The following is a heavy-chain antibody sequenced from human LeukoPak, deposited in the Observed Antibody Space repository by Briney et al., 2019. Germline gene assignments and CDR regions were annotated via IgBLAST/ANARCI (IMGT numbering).Heavy chain of an antibody. D-gene: IGHD3-22*01. CDR1: GYTFTSYY. V-gene: IGHV1-46*01. J-gene: IGHJ4*02. CDR2: INPSGGST. CDR3: ARGHRETYYYDSSGYYSGLDYFDY. Sequence: ASVKVSCKASGYTFTSYYMHWVRQAPGQGLEWMGIINPSGGSTSYAQKFQGRVTMTRDTSTSTVYMELSSLRSEDTAVYYCARGHRETYYYDSSGYYSGLDYFDYWGQGTLVTVSS.